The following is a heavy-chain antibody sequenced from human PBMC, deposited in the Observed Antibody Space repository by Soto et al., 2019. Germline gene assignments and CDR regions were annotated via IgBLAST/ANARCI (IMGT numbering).Heavy chain of an antibody. Sequence: VASVKVSCKASGYTFTGKYLHWERQAPGQGLEWMGWINPNSGVTNYAEKFQGRVTMTRDTSISTAYMDLTRLKSDDTAVYYCARDIVSTTGCFDPWGQGTLVTVSS. V-gene: IGHV1-2*02. CDR2: INPNSGVT. J-gene: IGHJ5*02. CDR3: ARDIVSTTGCFDP. CDR1: GYTFTGKY. D-gene: IGHD3-16*02.